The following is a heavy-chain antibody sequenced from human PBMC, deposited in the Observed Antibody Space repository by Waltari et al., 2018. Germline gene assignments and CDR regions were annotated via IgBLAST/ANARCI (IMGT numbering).Heavy chain of an antibody. Sequence: QVQLQESGPGLVKPSETLSLTCAVSGYSISSGYYWGWIRQPPGKGLEWIGSIYHSGSTYDNPSLKSRVTISVDTSKNQFSLKLSSVTAADTAVYYCARSSYDFWSGRATGFDENWGQGTLVTVSS. D-gene: IGHD3-3*01. CDR1: GYSISSGYY. CDR3: ARSSYDFWSGRATGFDEN. J-gene: IGHJ4*02. CDR2: IYHSGST. V-gene: IGHV4-38-2*01.